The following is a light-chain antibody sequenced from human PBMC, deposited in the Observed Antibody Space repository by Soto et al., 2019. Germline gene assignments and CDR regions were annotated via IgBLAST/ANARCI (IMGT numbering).Light chain of an antibody. CDR2: EDT. Sequence: QSVLTQPASVSGSPGQSITISCAGISRDVGSYNPVSWYQQHPGKAPKLIIYEDTKRPSGISNRFTGSKSGNTASLTISGLQAEDEADYYCCSYAGTTTRRFGGGTKLTVL. V-gene: IGLV2-23*01. CDR3: CSYAGTTTRR. J-gene: IGLJ2*01. CDR1: SRDVGSYNP.